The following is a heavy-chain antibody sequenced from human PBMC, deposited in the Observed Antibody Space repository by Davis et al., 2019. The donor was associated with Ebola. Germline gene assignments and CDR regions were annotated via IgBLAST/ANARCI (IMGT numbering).Heavy chain of an antibody. CDR3: AKVDRRVTKDYGDYVDY. V-gene: IGHV3-23*01. CDR1: GFTFTNYA. CDR2: VSGGGTYT. D-gene: IGHD4-17*01. J-gene: IGHJ4*02. Sequence: PGGSLRLSCAASGFTFTNYAFSWVRQAPGKGLEWVSAVSGGGTYTYYADSVKGRFTISRDNSKNTLYLQMNSLRAEDTAVFYCAKVDRRVTKDYGDYVDYWGQGTLVTVSS.